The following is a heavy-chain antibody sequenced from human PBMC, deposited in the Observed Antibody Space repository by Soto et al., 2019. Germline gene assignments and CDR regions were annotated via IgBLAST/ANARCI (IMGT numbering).Heavy chain of an antibody. J-gene: IGHJ4*02. CDR1: GGSFSGYY. CDR2: INHSGST. Sequence: QVQLQQWGAGLLKPSETLSLTCAVYGGSFSGYYWTWIRQPPGTGLEWIGEINHSGSTDYKPSLKSRVTISVDPSKTQFSLKRTSVTGADTAAYYCARDKITGLFDYWGQGTVVTVSP. V-gene: IGHV4-34*01. D-gene: IGHD2-8*02. CDR3: ARDKITGLFDY.